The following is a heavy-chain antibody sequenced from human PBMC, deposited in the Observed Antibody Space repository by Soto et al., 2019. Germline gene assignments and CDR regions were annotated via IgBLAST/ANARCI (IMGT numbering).Heavy chain of an antibody. CDR2: ISTYNGNT. CDR1: GYTFTRYG. D-gene: IGHD3-10*01. CDR3: AREMVRGVGSDY. J-gene: IGHJ4*02. Sequence: ASVKVSCQASGYTFTRYGISWVRQAPGQGLEWMGWISTYNGNTKYAQKLQGRVTMTTDTSASTAYMELRSLRSDDTAVFYCAREMVRGVGSDYWGQGTLVTVSS. V-gene: IGHV1-18*01.